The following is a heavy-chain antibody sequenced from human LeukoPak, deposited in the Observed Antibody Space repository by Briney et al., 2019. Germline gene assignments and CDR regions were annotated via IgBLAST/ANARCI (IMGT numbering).Heavy chain of an antibody. CDR2: IYYSGST. Sequence: SETLSLTCTVSGGSVSSGSYYWSWIRQPPGKGLEWIGYIYYSGSTNYNPSLKSRVTISVDTSKNQFSLKLSSVTAADTSVYYCASDRGGDDYYYYGMDVWGQGTTVTVSS. CDR1: GGSVSSGSYY. J-gene: IGHJ6*02. D-gene: IGHD2-21*02. CDR3: ASDRGGDDYYYYGMDV. V-gene: IGHV4-61*01.